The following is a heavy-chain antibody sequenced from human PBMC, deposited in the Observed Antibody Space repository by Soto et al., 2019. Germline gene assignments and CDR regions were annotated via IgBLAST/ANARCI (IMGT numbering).Heavy chain of an antibody. Sequence: ESGGGVVQPGRSLRRSCAASGFTFSSYAMHWVRQAPGKGLEWVAVISYDGSNKYYADSVKGRFTISRDNSKNTLYLQMNSLRAEDTAVYYCASTMDVWGQGTTVTVSS. CDR3: ASTMDV. CDR2: ISYDGSNK. V-gene: IGHV3-30-3*01. J-gene: IGHJ6*02. CDR1: GFTFSSYA.